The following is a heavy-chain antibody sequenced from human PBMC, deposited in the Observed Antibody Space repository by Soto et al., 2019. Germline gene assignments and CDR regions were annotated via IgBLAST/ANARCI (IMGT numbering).Heavy chain of an antibody. CDR2: IIPMLGMS. D-gene: IGHD3-10*01. CDR1: GDTFSRFT. CDR3: ATSYGSGSAHFDS. J-gene: IGHJ4*02. Sequence: QVQLVQSGAEVTKPGPSVTVSCTASGDTFSRFTLSWVRQAPGQGLEWMGRIIPMLGMSNSALKFQGRVTITADKSTNKVYMHLNSLRSDDTAVYYCATSYGSGSAHFDSWGQGTLVTVSS. V-gene: IGHV1-69*02.